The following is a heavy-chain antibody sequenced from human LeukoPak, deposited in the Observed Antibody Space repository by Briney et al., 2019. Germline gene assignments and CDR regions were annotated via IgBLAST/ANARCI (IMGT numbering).Heavy chain of an antibody. CDR1: GGTFSSYA. V-gene: IGHV1-69*04. CDR3: ARGDTGYSSGWYAFDY. D-gene: IGHD6-19*01. CDR2: IIPILGIA. J-gene: IGHJ4*02. Sequence: SVKVSCKASGGTFSSYAISWVRQAPGQGLEWMGRIIPILGIANNAQKFQGRVTITADESTSTAYMELSSLRSEDTAVYYCARGDTGYSSGWYAFDYWGQGTLVTVSS.